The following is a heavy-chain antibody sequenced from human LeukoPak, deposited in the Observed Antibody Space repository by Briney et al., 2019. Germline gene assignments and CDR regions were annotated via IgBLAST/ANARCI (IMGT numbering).Heavy chain of an antibody. CDR3: VPGGLAVSGIDY. CDR2: IWFDGKNE. J-gene: IGHJ4*02. D-gene: IGHD6-19*01. Sequence: GWSLRLSCAASGFTFSSYGMHWVRQAPGKGLEWVADIWFDGKNEHFADSVKGRFTISRDNSKNTMYLQINSLRAEDTAVYYCVPGGLAVSGIDYWGQGALVTVSS. V-gene: IGHV3-33*01. CDR1: GFTFSSYG.